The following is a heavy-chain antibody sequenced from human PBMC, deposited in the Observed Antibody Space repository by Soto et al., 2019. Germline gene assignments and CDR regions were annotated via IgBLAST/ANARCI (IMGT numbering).Heavy chain of an antibody. CDR2: ISYDGSKK. D-gene: IGHD1-26*01. J-gene: IGHJ6*02. CDR3: AKMDADLLPYYYYGMDV. CDR1: GFRFSDYG. Sequence: QVQLVESGGGVVQPGRSLRLSCAASGFRFSDYGIHWVRQAPGKGLEWVALISYDGSKKFYTDSVKGRFTISRDNSKNTMYLQIGRLRAEDTAVYYCAKMDADLLPYYYYGMDVWGQGTTVTVSS. V-gene: IGHV3-30*18.